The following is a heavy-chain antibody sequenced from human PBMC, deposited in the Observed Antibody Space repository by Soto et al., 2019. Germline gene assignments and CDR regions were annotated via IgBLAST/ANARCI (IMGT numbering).Heavy chain of an antibody. V-gene: IGHV1-24*01. J-gene: IGHJ6*02. CDR2: FDPEDGET. CDR1: GYTLTELS. CDR3: ATGRGYYYGSGGNYYYGMDV. Sequence: ASVKVCCKVSGYTLTELSMHWVRQAPGKGLEWMGGFDPEDGETIYAQKFQGRVTMTEDTSTDTAHMELSSLRSEDTAVYYCATGRGYYYGSGGNYYYGMDVWGQGTTVTVSS. D-gene: IGHD3-10*01.